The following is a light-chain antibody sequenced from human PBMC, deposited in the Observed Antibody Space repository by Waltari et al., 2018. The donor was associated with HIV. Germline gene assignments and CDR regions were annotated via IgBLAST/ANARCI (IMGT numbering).Light chain of an antibody. CDR3: SLFYNTARV. V-gene: IGLV7-46*01. CDR1: TGPVTTDHY. CDR2: DSY. Sequence: QAVVTHEPSLTVSPGGPVTLTCASTTGPVTTDHYPYWFQQMPGQAPTTLIFDSYSRHSWTPARFSGSLLGGKAALTLSGAQPEDEADYYCSLFYNTARVFGGGTRLTVL. J-gene: IGLJ2*01.